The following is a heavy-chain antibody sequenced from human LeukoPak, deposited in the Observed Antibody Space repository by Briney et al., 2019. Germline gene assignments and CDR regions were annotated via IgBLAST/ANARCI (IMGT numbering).Heavy chain of an antibody. V-gene: IGHV1-2*02. CDR2: INPNSGDGVT. CDR1: GYTFTDYY. CDR3: TREDY. J-gene: IGHJ4*01. Sequence: ASVKVSCKASGYTFTDYYIHWVRQAPGQGLEWMGWINPNSGDGVTSNAQKFQGRVTMTRDTSISTAYMELSRLTSDGTAVYYCTREDYWGHGTLVTVSS.